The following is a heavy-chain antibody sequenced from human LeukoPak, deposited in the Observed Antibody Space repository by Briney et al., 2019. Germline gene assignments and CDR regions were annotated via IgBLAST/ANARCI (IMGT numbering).Heavy chain of an antibody. CDR1: GFSFSTYE. Sequence: GGSLRLSCAASGFSFSTYEMNWVRQAPGKGLEWISYISASGTLTHYADSVEGRFTISRDNAKNSLYLQMNSLRGGDTAVYYCARDGTPIYSSGWVYMDVWGKGTTVTISS. V-gene: IGHV3-48*03. CDR3: ARDGTPIYSSGWVYMDV. J-gene: IGHJ6*04. D-gene: IGHD6-25*01. CDR2: ISASGTLT.